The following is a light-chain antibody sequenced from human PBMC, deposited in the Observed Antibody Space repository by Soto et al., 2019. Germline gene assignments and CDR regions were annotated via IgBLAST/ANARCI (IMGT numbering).Light chain of an antibody. CDR3: QQYNDWPTIT. Sequence: EIVLTQSPATLSLSPGERATLSCRSSQSVSSYLAWYQQKPGQAPRLLIYDASNRATGIPARFSGSGSGTDFTLTINSLESEDFAVYYCQQYNDWPTITFGQGTRLEIK. J-gene: IGKJ5*01. CDR1: QSVSSY. V-gene: IGKV3-11*01. CDR2: DAS.